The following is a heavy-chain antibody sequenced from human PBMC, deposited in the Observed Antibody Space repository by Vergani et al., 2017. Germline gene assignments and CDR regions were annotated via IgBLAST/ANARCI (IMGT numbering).Heavy chain of an antibody. V-gene: IGHV1-8*01. CDR2: MSPGSGDT. J-gene: IGHJ4*02. D-gene: IGHD6-19*01. CDR3: AKGPPGWGFDH. CDR1: EYTFTSYD. Sequence: QVQLVQSGADVKKPGASVKVSCKASEYTFTSYDINWVRQTPGQGLEWMGWMSPGSGDTGYAQKFQGRVTMTRDTSISTAYMELSRVTSEDTAVYYCAKGPPGWGFDHWGQGTQVTVSP.